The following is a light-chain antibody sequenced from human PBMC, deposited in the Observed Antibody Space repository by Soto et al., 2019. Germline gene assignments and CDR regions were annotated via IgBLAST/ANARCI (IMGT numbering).Light chain of an antibody. CDR1: QSVSSN. J-gene: IGKJ2*01. V-gene: IGKV3-15*01. CDR3: QQYDNWPPYT. CDR2: GAS. Sequence: EMVMTQSTATLSVSPGERATLSCRASQSVSSNLAWYQQKPGQAPRLLIYGASTRATGIPARFSGSGSGTEFPLTISSLQSEDFAVYYCQQYDNWPPYTFGQGTKLEIK.